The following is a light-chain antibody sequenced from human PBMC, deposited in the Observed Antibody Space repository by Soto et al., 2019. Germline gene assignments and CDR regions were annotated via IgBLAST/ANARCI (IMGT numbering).Light chain of an antibody. CDR2: GAS. CDR3: QHYNNWPFT. V-gene: IGKV3-15*01. J-gene: IGKJ3*01. CDR1: QTITSN. Sequence: EIVMTQSPATLSVSPGERATLSCRASQTITSNLAWYQQKPGQAPRPLIYGASTRATGIPARFSGSGSGTEFTLTISSLQSEDFAVYYCQHYNNWPFTFGPGTKVDVK.